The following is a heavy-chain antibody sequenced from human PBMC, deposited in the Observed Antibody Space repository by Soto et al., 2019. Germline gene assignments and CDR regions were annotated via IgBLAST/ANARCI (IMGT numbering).Heavy chain of an antibody. J-gene: IGHJ6*02. CDR1: GYSFTSYW. Sequence: GESLKISCKGSGYSFTSYWIGWERQMPGKGLEWMGIIYPGDSDTRYSPSFQGQVTISADKSISTAYLQWSSLKASDTAMYYCARQPRQKIQHYYYYGMDVWGQGTTVTVAS. D-gene: IGHD5-18*01. CDR2: IYPGDSDT. CDR3: ARQPRQKIQHYYYYGMDV. V-gene: IGHV5-51*01.